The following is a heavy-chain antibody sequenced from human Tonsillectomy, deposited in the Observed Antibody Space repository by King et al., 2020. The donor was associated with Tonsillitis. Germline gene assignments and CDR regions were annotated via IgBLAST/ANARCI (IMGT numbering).Heavy chain of an antibody. D-gene: IGHD1-26*01. Sequence: EVQLVESGGGLVEPGRSLRLSCTVSGFTFADYAMSWFRQAPGKGLEWVSFIKSKPFGGTVEYAASVKGRFTISRDDSKGIAYLQMNSLKTGDTAVYYCTRGLLASRVGADYWGQGTLVTVSS. CDR2: IKSKPFGGTV. CDR1: GFTFADYA. J-gene: IGHJ4*02. CDR3: TRGLLASRVGADY. V-gene: IGHV3-49*03.